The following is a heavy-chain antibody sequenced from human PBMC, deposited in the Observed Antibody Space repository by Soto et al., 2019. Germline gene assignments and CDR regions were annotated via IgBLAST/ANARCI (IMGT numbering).Heavy chain of an antibody. CDR1: GYTLTELS. D-gene: IGHD4-17*01. Sequence: ASVKVSCKVSGYTLTELSMHWVRQAPGKGLEWMGGFDPEDGETIYAQKFQGRVTMTEDTPTDTAYMELSSLRSEDTAVYYSATDRVAYGDYYFDYWGQGTLVTVSS. J-gene: IGHJ4*02. V-gene: IGHV1-24*01. CDR2: FDPEDGET. CDR3: ATDRVAYGDYYFDY.